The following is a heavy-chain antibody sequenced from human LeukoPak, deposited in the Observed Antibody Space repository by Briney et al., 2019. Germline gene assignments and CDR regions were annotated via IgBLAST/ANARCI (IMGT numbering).Heavy chain of an antibody. V-gene: IGHV5-51*01. CDR2: TYPGDSDT. D-gene: IGHD1-26*01. J-gene: IGHJ4*02. CDR1: GYSFTSYW. CDR3: ARLSGSYYSNFDY. Sequence: GESLKISCKGSGYSFTSYWIGWVRQMPGKGLEWMGITYPGDSDTRYSPSFQGQVTISADKSISTAYLQCNSLKASDTAMYYCARLSGSYYSNFDYWGQGTLVTASS.